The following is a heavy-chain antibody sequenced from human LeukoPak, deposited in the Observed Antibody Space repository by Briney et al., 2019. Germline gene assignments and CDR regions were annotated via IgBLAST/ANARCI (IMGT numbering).Heavy chain of an antibody. V-gene: IGHV4-34*01. CDR1: GGSFSGYY. CDR3: ARDPDVDEARFDP. J-gene: IGHJ5*02. CDR2: INHSGST. D-gene: IGHD1-26*01. Sequence: SETLSLTCAVYGGSFSGYYWSWIRQPPGKGLEWIGEINHSGSTNYNPSLKSRVTISVDTSKNQFSLKLSSVTAADTAVYYCARDPDVDEARFDPWAQGTLVTVSS.